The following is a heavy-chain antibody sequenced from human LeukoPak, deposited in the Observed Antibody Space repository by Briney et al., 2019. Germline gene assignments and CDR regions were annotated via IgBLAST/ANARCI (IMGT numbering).Heavy chain of an antibody. Sequence: PSETLSLTCAVSGGSISSSNWWSWVRQPPGKGLEWIGEIYHSGSTNYNPSLKSRVTISVDKSKNQFSLKLSSVTAADTAVYYCARGSRYYYDSSGYYVTSLYFDYWGQGTLVTVSS. J-gene: IGHJ4*02. D-gene: IGHD3-22*01. V-gene: IGHV4-4*02. CDR1: GGSISSSNW. CDR3: ARGSRYYYDSSGYYVTSLYFDY. CDR2: IYHSGST.